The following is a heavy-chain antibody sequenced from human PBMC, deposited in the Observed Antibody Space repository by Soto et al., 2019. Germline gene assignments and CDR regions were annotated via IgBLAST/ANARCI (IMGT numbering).Heavy chain of an antibody. V-gene: IGHV4-31*03. J-gene: IGHJ4*02. Sequence: TVSLTCTVSGGSISSGGYYWSWIRQHPGKGLEWIGYIYYSGSTYYNPSLKSRVTISVDTSKNQFSLKLSSVTAADTAVYYCARSLSYSSSPFDYCGQGAPVTVSS. CDR3: ARSLSYSSSPFDY. CDR1: GGSISSGGYY. D-gene: IGHD6-6*01. CDR2: IYYSGST.